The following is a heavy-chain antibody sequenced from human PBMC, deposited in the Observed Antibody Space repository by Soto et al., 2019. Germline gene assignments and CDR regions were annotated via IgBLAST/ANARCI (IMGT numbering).Heavy chain of an antibody. V-gene: IGHV4-39*01. CDR3: ARRDSGQLLFRSTGWFDP. Sequence: SETLSLTCTVSGGSISSSSYYWGWIRQPPGKGLEWIGSIYYSGSTYYNPSLKSRVTISVDTSKNQFSLKLSSVTAADTAVYYCARRDSGQLLFRSTGWFDPWGQGTLVTVSS. CDR2: IYYSGST. J-gene: IGHJ5*02. CDR1: GGSISSSSYY. D-gene: IGHD2-2*01.